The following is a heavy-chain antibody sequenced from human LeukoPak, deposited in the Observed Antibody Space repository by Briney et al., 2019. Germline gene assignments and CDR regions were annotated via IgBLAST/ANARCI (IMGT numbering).Heavy chain of an antibody. CDR2: IYYSGST. CDR1: GDSISSYY. Sequence: SETLSLTCTVSGDSISSYYWSWIRQPPGMRLEWIGYIYYSGSTNYNPSLKSRVTILVDTSKNQFSLKLSSVTAADTAVYYCARGGSWCRFDSWGQGTLVTVSS. D-gene: IGHD4/OR15-4a*01. J-gene: IGHJ4*02. V-gene: IGHV4-59*01. CDR3: ARGGSWCRFDS.